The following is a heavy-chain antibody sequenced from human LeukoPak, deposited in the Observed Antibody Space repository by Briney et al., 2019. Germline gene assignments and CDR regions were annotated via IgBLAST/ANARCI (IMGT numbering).Heavy chain of an antibody. CDR2: ISAGGGNT. CDR3: AKINRGQVAGHVDF. D-gene: IGHD6-19*01. V-gene: IGHV3-23*01. Sequence: PGGSLRLSCAASGFTFSSYAMTWVRHSSGKGLDWVSAISAGGGNTYYADSVKGGFTISRDNSKNTLYLHINSLRAEDTALYYCAKINRGQVAGHVDFWGQGTLVSVSS. J-gene: IGHJ4*02. CDR1: GFTFSSYA.